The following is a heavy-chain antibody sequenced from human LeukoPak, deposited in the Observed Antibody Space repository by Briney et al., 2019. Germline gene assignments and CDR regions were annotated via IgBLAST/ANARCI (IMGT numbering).Heavy chain of an antibody. J-gene: IGHJ4*02. CDR2: IIPIFGTA. V-gene: IGHV1-69*01. CDR1: GGTFSSYA. D-gene: IGHD3-22*01. CDR3: ARDGYYDSSGYFGAWDY. Sequence: SVKVSCKASGGTFSSYAIGWVRQAPGQGLERMGGIIPIFGTANYAQKFQGRVTITADESTSTAYMELSSLRSEDTAVYYCARDGYYDSSGYFGAWDYWGQGTLVTVSS.